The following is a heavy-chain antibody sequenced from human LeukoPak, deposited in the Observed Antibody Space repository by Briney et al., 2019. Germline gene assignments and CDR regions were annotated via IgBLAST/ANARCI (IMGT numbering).Heavy chain of an antibody. V-gene: IGHV4-31*03. J-gene: IGHJ4*02. CDR1: VGSITSGGYY. CDR3: ARDRGDTAMFRFIDC. CDR2: IYHDGGT. D-gene: IGHD5-18*01. Sequence: SETLSLTCTVSVGSITSGGYYWTWIRQFPGKGLEWIGFIYHDGGTYYNPSLKSRVTMSVDTSNIQFSLKLSSVTAADTAVYYCARDRGDTAMFRFIDCWGQGTLVTVSS.